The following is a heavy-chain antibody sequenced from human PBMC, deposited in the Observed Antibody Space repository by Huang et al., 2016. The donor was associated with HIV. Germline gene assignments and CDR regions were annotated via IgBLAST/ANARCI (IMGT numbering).Heavy chain of an antibody. V-gene: IGHV1-46*03. CDR3: ARERRGCGMDV. CDR1: GYTVTSYS. Sequence: QVQLVQSGAEVKKPGASVRVSCKASGYTVTSYSMHWVRQAPGQELEWMVISNAIGGTTTSAQKCQGRVTMTRDTSTSTVYMELSNLRSEDTAVYYCARERRGCGMDVWGKGTTVTVSS. J-gene: IGHJ6*04. CDR2: SNAIGGTT.